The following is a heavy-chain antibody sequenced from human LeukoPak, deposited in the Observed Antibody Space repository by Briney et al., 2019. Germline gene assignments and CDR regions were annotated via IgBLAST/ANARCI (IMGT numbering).Heavy chain of an antibody. Sequence: PGRSLRLSCAASAFTFSSYAMLWVRQAPGKGLEWVAVMSFDVSHKYHADSVKGRFTISRDNSKNTLYLQMNSLRAEDTAVYYCARDQYSTMVRGVIPHDAFDIWGQGTMVTVSS. CDR3: ARDQYSTMVRGVIPHDAFDI. CDR1: AFTFSSYA. V-gene: IGHV3-30*04. CDR2: MSFDVSHK. J-gene: IGHJ3*02. D-gene: IGHD3-10*01.